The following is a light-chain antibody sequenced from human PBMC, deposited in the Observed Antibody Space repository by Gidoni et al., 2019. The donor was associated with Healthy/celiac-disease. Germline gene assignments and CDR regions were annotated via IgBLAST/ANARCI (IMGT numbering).Light chain of an antibody. J-gene: IGLJ2*01. V-gene: IGLV3-1*01. Sequence: SYELTQPPSVSVSPGQTASITCSGDTLGDKYACWYQQKPGQSPVLVIYQDSKRPSGIPERFSGSNSGNTATLTISGTQAMDEADYYCQAWDSNHVVFGGGTKLTVL. CDR1: TLGDKY. CDR3: QAWDSNHVV. CDR2: QDS.